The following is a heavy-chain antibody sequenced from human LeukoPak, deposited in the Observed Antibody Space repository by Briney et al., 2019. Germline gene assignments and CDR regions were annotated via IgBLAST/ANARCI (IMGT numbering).Heavy chain of an antibody. V-gene: IGHV3-30*03. CDR2: ISSDGREE. J-gene: IGHJ4*02. Sequence: ISSDGREEDYADSVRGRFTISRDNYRDTLYLQISSLRPEDAAVDYCRAATKNRGYYFDYWGQGTLVIV. CDR3: RAATKNRGYYFDY. D-gene: IGHD1-14*01.